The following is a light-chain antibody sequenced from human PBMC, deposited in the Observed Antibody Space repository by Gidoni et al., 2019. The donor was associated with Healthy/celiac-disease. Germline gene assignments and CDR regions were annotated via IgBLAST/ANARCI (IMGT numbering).Light chain of an antibody. CDR1: QSLLHSNGYNY. J-gene: IGKJ1*01. Sequence: DTVMTPSPLSLPVTPGEPASISFRSSQSLLHSNGYNYLDWYLQKPGQSPQLLIDLGSNRASGVPDRFSGSGSGTDFTLKISIVEADDVGVYYCMQDLPPRTFGQGTKVEIK. CDR3: MQDLPPRT. V-gene: IGKV2-28*01. CDR2: LGS.